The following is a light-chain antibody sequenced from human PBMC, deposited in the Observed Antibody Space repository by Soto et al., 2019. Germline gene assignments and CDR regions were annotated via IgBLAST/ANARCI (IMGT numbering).Light chain of an antibody. J-gene: IGLJ2*01. Sequence: QSVLTQPASVSGSPGQSVTISCTGTSRDVGGHDYVSWYQQHPGKAPKLMIYEVTKRPSGVPDRFSGSKSGNTASLTVSGLQAEDEADYYCSSYVTGNNLIFGGGTKVTVL. CDR1: SRDVGGHDY. CDR2: EVT. CDR3: SSYVTGNNLI. V-gene: IGLV2-8*01.